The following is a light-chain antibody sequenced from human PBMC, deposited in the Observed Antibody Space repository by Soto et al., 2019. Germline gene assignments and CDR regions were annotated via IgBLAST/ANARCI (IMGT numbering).Light chain of an antibody. V-gene: IGKV1-33*01. J-gene: IGKJ2*01. Sequence: DIQMTQSPSSLSASVGDRITITCQASQDISNRLNWYHQKPDKAPNLLIYDASNLAAGVPSGFSGSGSGTHFTFTISSLQPEDIGTYYCQNCFTVPYTFGQGPKLEIK. CDR3: QNCFTVPYT. CDR2: DAS. CDR1: QDISNR.